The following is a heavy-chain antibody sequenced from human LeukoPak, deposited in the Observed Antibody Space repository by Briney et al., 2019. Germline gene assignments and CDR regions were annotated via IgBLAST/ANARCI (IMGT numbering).Heavy chain of an antibody. V-gene: IGHV1-2*02. CDR2: INLKSGGT. CDR1: GYTFTGYS. D-gene: IGHD3-22*01. J-gene: IGHJ4*02. Sequence: ASVKVSCKASGYTFTGYSIHWVRQAPGQGLEWMGWINLKSGGTNYAQKFQASVTMTRETSISTAYMELSRLRSDDTAVYYCAREDSTGYSSLDYWGQGTLVTVSS. CDR3: AREDSTGYSSLDY.